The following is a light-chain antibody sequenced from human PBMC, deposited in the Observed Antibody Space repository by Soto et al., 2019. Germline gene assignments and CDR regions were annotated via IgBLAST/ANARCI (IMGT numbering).Light chain of an antibody. V-gene: IGLV9-49*01. Sequence: QPVLTQPPSASASLGASVTLTCTLSSGYSNYKVDWYQQRPGKGPRFVMRVGTGGIVGSKGDGIPDRFSVLGSGLNRSLTIKNIQEEDESDYHCGADHGSGSSFVYVFGTGTKVTVL. CDR2: VGTGGIVG. CDR1: SGYSNYK. J-gene: IGLJ1*01. CDR3: GADHGSGSSFVYV.